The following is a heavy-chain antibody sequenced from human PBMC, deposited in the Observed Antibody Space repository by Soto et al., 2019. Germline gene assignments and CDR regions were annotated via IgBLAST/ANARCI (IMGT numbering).Heavy chain of an antibody. CDR1: GGSISSSNW. CDR3: ARSAMVRARPNWFDP. Sequence: PSETLSLTCAVSGGSISSSNWWSWVRQPPGKGLEWIGEIYHSGSTNYNPSLKSRVTISVDKSKNQFSLKLSSVTAADTAVYYCARSAMVRARPNWFDPWGQGTLVTVSS. CDR2: IYHSGST. D-gene: IGHD5-18*01. V-gene: IGHV4-4*02. J-gene: IGHJ5*02.